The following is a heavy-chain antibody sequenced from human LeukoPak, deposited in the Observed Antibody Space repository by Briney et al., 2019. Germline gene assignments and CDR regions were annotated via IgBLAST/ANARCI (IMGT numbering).Heavy chain of an antibody. CDR3: AREDPQTTVPEGMDV. Sequence: SETLSLTCTVSGGSISHYYWSWIRQSPGKGLEWIGYIYYSGTTNYNPSLKSRVTVSVDTSRNQFSLQLRSVTAADTAVYYCAREDPQTTVPEGMDVWGQGTTVIVSS. D-gene: IGHD4-17*01. CDR2: IYYSGTT. J-gene: IGHJ6*02. V-gene: IGHV4-59*01. CDR1: GGSISHYY.